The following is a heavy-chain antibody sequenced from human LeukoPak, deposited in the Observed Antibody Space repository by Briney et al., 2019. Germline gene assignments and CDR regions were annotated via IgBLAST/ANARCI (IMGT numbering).Heavy chain of an antibody. CDR1: GFTFSSYG. CDR2: IKQDGSEK. D-gene: IGHD6-6*01. CDR3: ARMEGGAARTRAYYYYYYMDV. Sequence: GGSLRLSCAASGFTFSSYGMSWVRQAPGKGLEWVANIKQDGSEKYYVDSVKGRFTISRDNAKNSLYLQMSSLRAEDTAVYYCARMEGGAARTRAYYYYYYMDVWGKGTTVTVSS. J-gene: IGHJ6*03. V-gene: IGHV3-7*01.